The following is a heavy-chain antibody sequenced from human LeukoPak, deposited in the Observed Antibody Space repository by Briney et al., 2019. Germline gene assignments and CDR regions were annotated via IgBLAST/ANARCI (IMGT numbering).Heavy chain of an antibody. CDR3: ARGIVVVPAAMGNWFDP. V-gene: IGHV1-2*02. CDR1: GYTFTGYY. J-gene: IGHJ5*02. D-gene: IGHD2-2*01. Sequence: ASVKVSCKASGYTFTGYYMHWVRQAPGQGLEWMGWINPNSGGTNYAQKFQGRVTMTRDTSISTAYMELSRLRSDDTAVYYCARGIVVVPAAMGNWFDPWGQGTLVTVSS. CDR2: INPNSGGT.